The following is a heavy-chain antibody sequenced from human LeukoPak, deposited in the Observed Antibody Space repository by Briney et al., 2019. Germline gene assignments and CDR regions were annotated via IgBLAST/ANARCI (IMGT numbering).Heavy chain of an antibody. J-gene: IGHJ2*01. Sequence: GASVKVSCKASGYTFTSYYIHWVRQAPRQGLEWIGIINPSTGGTSYAQKFQGRITMTRDTSKSTVYMELSSLGSEDTAVYYRARDRGIVGTNWGWYFDLWGRGTLVTVSS. CDR2: INPSTGGT. V-gene: IGHV1-46*01. CDR3: ARDRGIVGTNWGWYFDL. CDR1: GYTFTSYY. D-gene: IGHD1-26*01.